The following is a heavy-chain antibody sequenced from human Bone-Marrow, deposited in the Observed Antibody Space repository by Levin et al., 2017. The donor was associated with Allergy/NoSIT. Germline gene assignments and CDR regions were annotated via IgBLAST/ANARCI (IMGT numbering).Heavy chain of an antibody. V-gene: IGHV4-31*03. CDR1: GGSISSAGYH. D-gene: IGHD4-17*01. CDR2: ISYRGST. J-gene: IGHJ4*02. Sequence: SQTLSLTCTVSGGSISSAGYHWTWIRQYPGKGLEWIGYISYRGSTYFNPSLKSRLTMSIDTSEQHFSLNLTSVSAADTAIYYCARLDGYSVDYWGQGALVTVSS. CDR3: ARLDGYSVDY.